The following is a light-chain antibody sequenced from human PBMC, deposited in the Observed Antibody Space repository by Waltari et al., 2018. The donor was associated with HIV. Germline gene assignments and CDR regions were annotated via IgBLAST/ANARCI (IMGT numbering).Light chain of an antibody. V-gene: IGLV1-47*01. CDR2: RND. Sequence: QSVLTQPPSASGTAGQRVTISCSGSRSNIGDNFVYWFQQLPGTAPKLLIYRNDQRSAGGPYRFSGAKSGTSASLAISGLRSEDEADYYCAAWDDRLLWVFGGGTILTVL. CDR3: AAWDDRLLWV. CDR1: RSNIGDNF. J-gene: IGLJ3*02.